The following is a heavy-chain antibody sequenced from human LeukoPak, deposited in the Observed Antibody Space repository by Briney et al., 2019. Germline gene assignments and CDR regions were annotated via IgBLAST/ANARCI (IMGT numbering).Heavy chain of an antibody. Sequence: PGGSLRLSCAASGFTFSSYSMNWVRQAPGKGLEWVLSISSSSSYIYYADSVKGRFTISRDNSKNTLYLQMNSLRAEDTAVYYCAKLPVSSSWTPFDYWGQGTLVTVSS. CDR3: AKLPVSSSWTPFDY. J-gene: IGHJ4*02. V-gene: IGHV3-21*01. D-gene: IGHD6-13*01. CDR2: ISSSSSYI. CDR1: GFTFSSYS.